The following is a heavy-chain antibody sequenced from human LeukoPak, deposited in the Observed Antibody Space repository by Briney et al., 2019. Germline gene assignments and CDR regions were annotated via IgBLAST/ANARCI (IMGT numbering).Heavy chain of an antibody. J-gene: IGHJ6*03. CDR1: GYSFTDKY. Sequence: ASVKVSCKASGYSFTDKYMHWVRQAPGQGLEWMGWINPNSGGTNYAQKFQGRVTMTTDTSMSTAYMELSRLRSDDTAVYYCARAGEGFDYYYYMDVWGKGTTVTISS. CDR2: INPNSGGT. V-gene: IGHV1-2*02. CDR3: ARAGEGFDYYYYMDV.